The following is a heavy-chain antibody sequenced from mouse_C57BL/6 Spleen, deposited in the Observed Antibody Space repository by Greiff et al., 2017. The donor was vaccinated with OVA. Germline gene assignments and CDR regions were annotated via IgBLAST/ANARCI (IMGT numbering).Heavy chain of an antibody. J-gene: IGHJ2*01. V-gene: IGHV1-15*01. CDR3: TRRLPPRNFDFDY. D-gene: IGHD2-2*01. Sequence: VKLMESGAELVRPGASVTLSCKASGYTFTDYEMHWVKQTPVHGLEWIGAIDPETGGTAYNQKFKGKAILTADKSSSTAYMELRSLTSEDSAVYYCTRRLPPRNFDFDYWGQGTTLTVSS. CDR1: GYTFTDYE. CDR2: IDPETGGT.